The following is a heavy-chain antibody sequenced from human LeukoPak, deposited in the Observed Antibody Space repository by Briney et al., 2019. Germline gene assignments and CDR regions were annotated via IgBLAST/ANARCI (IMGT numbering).Heavy chain of an antibody. CDR2: INHSGST. J-gene: IGHJ5*02. CDR3: ARDKQGYCSGGSCYSGWFNP. V-gene: IGHV4-34*01. Sequence: SETLSLTCAVYGGSFGGYYWSWIRQPPGKGLVWTGEINHSGSTNYNPSLKSRVTISVDTSKNQFSLKLSSVTAADTAVYYCARDKQGYCSGGSCYSGWFNPWGQGTLVTVSS. D-gene: IGHD2-15*01. CDR1: GGSFGGYY.